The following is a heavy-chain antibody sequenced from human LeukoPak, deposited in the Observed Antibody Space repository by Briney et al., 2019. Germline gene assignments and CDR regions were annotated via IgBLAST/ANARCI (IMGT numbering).Heavy chain of an antibody. CDR3: ARGRRAARPPTKNWFDP. V-gene: IGHV4-61*05. CDR1: GGSISSSSYY. CDR2: IYYSGSS. Sequence: SETLSLTCTVSGGSISSSSYYWGWIRQPPGKGLEYIGYIYYSGSSNYNPSLKSRVTISLDTSKNQFSLKLSSVTAADTAVYYCARGRRAARPPTKNWFDPWGQGTLVTVSS. J-gene: IGHJ5*02. D-gene: IGHD6-6*01.